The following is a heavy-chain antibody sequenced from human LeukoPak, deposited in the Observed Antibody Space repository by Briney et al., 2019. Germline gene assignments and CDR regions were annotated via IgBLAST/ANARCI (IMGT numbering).Heavy chain of an antibody. CDR1: GYTFTSYG. D-gene: IGHD2-15*01. CDR3: ARVTTPYYYYYMDV. Sequence: GASVKVSCKASGYTFTSYGISWVRQAPGQGLEWMGRISPIFGTANYAQKFQGRVTITTDESTSTAYMELSSLRSEDTAVYYCARVTTPYYYYYMDVWGKGTTVTVSS. V-gene: IGHV1-69*05. CDR2: ISPIFGTA. J-gene: IGHJ6*03.